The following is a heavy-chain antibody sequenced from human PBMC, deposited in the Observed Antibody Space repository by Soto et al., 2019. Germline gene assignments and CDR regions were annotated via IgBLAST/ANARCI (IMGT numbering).Heavy chain of an antibody. D-gene: IGHD3-3*01. J-gene: IGHJ4*02. CDR2: ISGSGGST. V-gene: IGHV3-23*01. CDR1: GFTFSSYA. Sequence: EVQLLESGGGLVQPGGSLRLSCAASGFTFSSYAMSWVRQAPGKGLEWVSAISGSGGSTYYADSVKGRFTISRDNSKNTPYLQMNSLRAEDTAVYYCAKFDTVGVVILYWGQGTLVTVSS. CDR3: AKFDTVGVVILY.